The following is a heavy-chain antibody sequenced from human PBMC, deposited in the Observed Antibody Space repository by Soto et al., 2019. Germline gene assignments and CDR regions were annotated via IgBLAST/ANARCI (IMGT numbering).Heavy chain of an antibody. CDR2: INAGNGNT. CDR1: GYTFTSYA. Sequence: QVQLVQSGAEVKKPGASVKVSFKASGYTFTSYAMHWVRQAPGQRLEWMGWINAGNGNTKYSQKFQGRVTITRDTSESTAYMELSSLRSEDTAVYYCARSIVVVTAADYWGQGTLVTVSS. J-gene: IGHJ4*02. D-gene: IGHD2-21*02. V-gene: IGHV1-3*01. CDR3: ARSIVVVTAADY.